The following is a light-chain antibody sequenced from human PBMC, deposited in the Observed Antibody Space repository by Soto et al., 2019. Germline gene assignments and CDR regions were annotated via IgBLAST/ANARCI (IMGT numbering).Light chain of an antibody. CDR1: QSVISY. CDR2: GAS. CDR3: QQYNNWPWLT. V-gene: IGKV3-15*01. J-gene: IGKJ4*01. Sequence: EVVMTQSPVTLSVSPGEGATLSCRDSQSVISYLAWYQQKPGQAPRLLIYGASTRATDVPARFSGSGSGTEFTLTISSLQPEDFGVYYCQQYNNWPWLTFGGGTKVEI.